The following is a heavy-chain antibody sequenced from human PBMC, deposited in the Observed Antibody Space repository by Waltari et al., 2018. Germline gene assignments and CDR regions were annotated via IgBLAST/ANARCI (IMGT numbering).Heavy chain of an antibody. CDR2: INHSGRT. V-gene: IGHV4-34*01. Sequence: QVQLQQWGAGLLKPSETLSLTCAAYVGSFRGYYWSWIRQPPGKGREGIGEINHSGRTNYNPSLKSRVTISVDTSKNHCSLKLSSVTAADTAVYYCARGKITMVRGVIITRRYFDLWGRGTLVTVSS. D-gene: IGHD3-10*01. CDR1: VGSFRGYY. CDR3: ARGKITMVRGVIITRRYFDL. J-gene: IGHJ2*01.